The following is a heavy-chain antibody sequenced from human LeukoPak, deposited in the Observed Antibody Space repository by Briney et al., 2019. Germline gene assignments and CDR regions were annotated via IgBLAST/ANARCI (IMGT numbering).Heavy chain of an antibody. CDR1: GFTFSNYW. CDR2: INTDGSST. Sequence: GGSLRLSCAASGFTFSNYWMHWVRQAPGKGLVWVSRINTDGSSTSYADSVKGRFTISRDNAKNTLYPQMNSLRAEDTAVYYCARDRDSSGYYGGWGWGQGTLVTVSS. V-gene: IGHV3-74*01. D-gene: IGHD3-22*01. J-gene: IGHJ4*02. CDR3: ARDRDSSGYYGGWG.